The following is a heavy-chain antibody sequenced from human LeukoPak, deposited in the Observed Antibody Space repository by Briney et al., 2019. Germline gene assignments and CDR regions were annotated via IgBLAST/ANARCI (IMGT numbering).Heavy chain of an antibody. CDR1: GYTFTSYA. CDR2: INAGNGNT. V-gene: IGHV1-3*01. CDR3: ASRYDSSGYDYYSMDV. Sequence: ASVKVSCEASGYTFTSYAMHWVRQAPGQRLEWMGWINAGNGNTKYSQKFQGRVTITRDTSASTAYMELSSLRSEDTAVYYCASRYDSSGYDYYSMDVWGQGTTVTVSS. D-gene: IGHD3-22*01. J-gene: IGHJ6*02.